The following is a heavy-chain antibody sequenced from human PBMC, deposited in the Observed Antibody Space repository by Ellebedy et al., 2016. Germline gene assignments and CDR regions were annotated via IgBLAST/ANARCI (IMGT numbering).Heavy chain of an antibody. CDR1: GFTFSSYA. CDR3: GLLSAFDY. J-gene: IGHJ4*02. V-gene: IGHV3-30-3*01. Sequence: GGSLRLSXAASGFTFSSYAMHWVRQAPGKGLEWVAVISYDGSNKYYADSVKGRFTISRDNSKNTLYLQMNSLRAEDTAVYYCGLLSAFDYWGQGTLVTVSS. D-gene: IGHD5-18*01. CDR2: ISYDGSNK.